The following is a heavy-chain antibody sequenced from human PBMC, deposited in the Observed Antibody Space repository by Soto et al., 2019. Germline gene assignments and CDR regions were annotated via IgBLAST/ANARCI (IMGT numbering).Heavy chain of an antibody. V-gene: IGHV4-39*07. J-gene: IGHJ4*02. CDR3: ARLELRYFDWFGVRAYYFDY. Sequence: SETLFLTCTVSGGSISSSSYYWGWIRQPPGKGLEWIGSIYYSGSTNYNPSLKSRVTISVDTSKNQFSLKLSSVTAADTAVYYCARLELRYFDWFGVRAYYFDYWGQGTLVTVSS. CDR2: IYYSGST. CDR1: GGSISSSSYY. D-gene: IGHD3-9*01.